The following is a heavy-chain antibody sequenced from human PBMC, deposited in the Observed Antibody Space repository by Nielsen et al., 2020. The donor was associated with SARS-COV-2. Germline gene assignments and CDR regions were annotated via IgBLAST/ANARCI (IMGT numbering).Heavy chain of an antibody. Sequence: GESLKISCAASGFTFSSYGMHWVRQAPGKGLEWVAVISYDGSNKYYADSVKGRFTISRDNSKNTLYLQMNSLRAEDTAVYYCAKDGLAQDGYYSDYWGQGTLVTVSS. CDR3: AKDGLAQDGYYSDY. CDR1: GFTFSSYG. D-gene: IGHD5-12*01. V-gene: IGHV3-30*18. CDR2: ISYDGSNK. J-gene: IGHJ4*02.